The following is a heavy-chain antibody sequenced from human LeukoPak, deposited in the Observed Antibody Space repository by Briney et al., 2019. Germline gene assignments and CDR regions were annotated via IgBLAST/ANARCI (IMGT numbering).Heavy chain of an antibody. CDR1: GGSFSGYY. V-gene: IGHV4-34*01. Sequence: KPSETLSLTCAVYGGSFSGYYWSWIRQPPGKGLEWIGEINHSGSTNYNPSLESRVTISVDTSKNQFSLKLSSVTAADTAVYYCARGGGLTYNWFDPWGQGTLVTVSS. D-gene: IGHD4/OR15-4a*01. CDR2: INHSGST. J-gene: IGHJ5*02. CDR3: ARGGGLTYNWFDP.